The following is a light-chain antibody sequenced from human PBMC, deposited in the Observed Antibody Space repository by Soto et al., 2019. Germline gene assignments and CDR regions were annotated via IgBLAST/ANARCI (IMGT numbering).Light chain of an antibody. CDR1: QSISSY. V-gene: IGKV1-8*01. CDR2: AAS. J-gene: IGKJ5*01. CDR3: QQYYSYPIT. Sequence: AIRITQSPSSLSASTGDRVTITCQASQSISSYLAWYQQKPGKAPKLLIYAASTLQSGVPSRFSGSGSGTDFTLTISCLQSEDFATYYCQQYYSYPITFGQGTRLEIK.